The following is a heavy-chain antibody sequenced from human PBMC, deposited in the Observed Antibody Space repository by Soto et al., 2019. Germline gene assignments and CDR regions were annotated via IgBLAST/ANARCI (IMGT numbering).Heavy chain of an antibody. CDR2: ISGSGGST. J-gene: IGHJ4*02. D-gene: IGHD1-26*01. CDR1: GFTFSSYA. V-gene: IGHV3-23*01. Sequence: EVQLLESGGGLVQPGGSLRLSCAASGFTFSSYAMSWVRQAPGKGLEWVSAISGSGGSTYYADSVKGRFTIYRDNSKNTLYLQMNSLRAEDTAVYYCAVTLGSYSARHFDYWGQGTLVTVSS. CDR3: AVTLGSYSARHFDY.